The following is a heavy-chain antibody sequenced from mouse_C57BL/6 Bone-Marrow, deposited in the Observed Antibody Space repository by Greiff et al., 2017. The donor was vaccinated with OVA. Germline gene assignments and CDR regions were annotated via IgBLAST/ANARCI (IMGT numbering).Heavy chain of an antibody. CDR2: SRNKANDYTT. Sequence: EVKLVESGGGLVQSGRSLRLSCATSGFTFSDFYMEWVRQAPGKGLEWIAASRNKANDYTTEYSASVKGRFIVSRDTSQSILYLQMNALRAEDTAIYYCARASNYGIFDYWGQGTTLTVSS. CDR1: GFTFSDFY. J-gene: IGHJ2*01. CDR3: ARASNYGIFDY. V-gene: IGHV7-1*01. D-gene: IGHD1-1*01.